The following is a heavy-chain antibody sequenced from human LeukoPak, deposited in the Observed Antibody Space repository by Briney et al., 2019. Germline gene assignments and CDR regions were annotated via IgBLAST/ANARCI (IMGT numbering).Heavy chain of an antibody. J-gene: IGHJ6*02. CDR1: GFTFSRYW. CDR3: ASLSTNYYYDSSGYYGIYYYGMDV. CDR2: ISSSSSTI. D-gene: IGHD3-22*01. V-gene: IGHV3-48*04. Sequence: GGSLRLSCAASGFTFSRYWMSWVRQAPGKGLGWVSYISSSSSTIYYADSVKGRFTISRDNAKNSLYLQMNSLRAEDTAVYYCASLSTNYYYDSSGYYGIYYYGMDVWGQGTTITVSS.